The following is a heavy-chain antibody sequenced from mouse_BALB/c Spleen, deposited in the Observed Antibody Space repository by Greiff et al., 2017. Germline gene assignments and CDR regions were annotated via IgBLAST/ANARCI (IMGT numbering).Heavy chain of an antibody. D-gene: IGHD2-1*01. CDR3: AREGYGIFAY. J-gene: IGHJ3*01. CDR1: GYSITSDYA. V-gene: IGHV3-2*02. CDR2: ISYSGST. Sequence: EVHLVESGPGLVKPSQSLSLTCTVTGYSITSDYAWNWIRQFPGNKLEWMGYISYSGSTSYNPSLKSRISITRDTSKNQFFLQLNSVTTEDTATYYCAREGYGIFAYWGQGTLVTVSA.